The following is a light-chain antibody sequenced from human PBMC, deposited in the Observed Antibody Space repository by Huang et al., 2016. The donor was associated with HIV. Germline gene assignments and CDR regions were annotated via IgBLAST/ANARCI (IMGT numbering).Light chain of an antibody. CDR3: QQRGDCPLT. CDR1: QTIGTS. J-gene: IGKJ4*01. CDR2: SAS. Sequence: IVLTQSPATLSLAPGERATLSCRASQTIGTSLAWFQQKPGQAPRLRNYSASNRATGMPARFGGRGSGTDFPRTISSLEPEDFAVYYCQQRGDCPLTFGGGTRVEIK. V-gene: IGKV3-11*01.